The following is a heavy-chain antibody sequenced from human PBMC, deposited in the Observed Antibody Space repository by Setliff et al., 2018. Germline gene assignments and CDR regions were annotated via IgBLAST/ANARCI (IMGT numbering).Heavy chain of an antibody. CDR1: GGSISSSSYY. CDR3: ARGPPGYNPYHWFDP. CDR2: IYYSGST. Sequence: LSETLSLTCTVSGGSISSSSYYWGWIRQPPGKGLEWIGSIYYSGSTDYNPSLKSRVTISVDTSKNQFSLKLSSVTAADTAVYYCARGPPGYNPYHWFDPWGQGTLVTVSS. D-gene: IGHD5-12*01. J-gene: IGHJ5*02. V-gene: IGHV4-39*07.